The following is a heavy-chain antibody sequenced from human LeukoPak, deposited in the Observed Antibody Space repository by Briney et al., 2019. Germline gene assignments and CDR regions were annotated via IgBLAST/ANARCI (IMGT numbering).Heavy chain of an antibody. CDR1: GYTFTSYG. Sequence: SVKVSCKASGYTFTSYGISWVRQAPGQGLEWMGGIIPIFGTANYAQKFQGRVTITTDESTSTAYMELSSLRSEDTAVYYCARDGARNYYYYMDVWGKGTTVTVSS. V-gene: IGHV1-69*05. CDR2: IIPIFGTA. J-gene: IGHJ6*03. CDR3: ARDGARNYYYYMDV. D-gene: IGHD4-17*01.